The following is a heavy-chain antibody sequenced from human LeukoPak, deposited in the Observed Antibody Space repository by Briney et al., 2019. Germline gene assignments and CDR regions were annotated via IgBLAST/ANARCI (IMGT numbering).Heavy chain of an antibody. CDR2: IYYSGST. D-gene: IGHD3-9*01. CDR3: ARVYYDILTGYYLLDY. CDR1: GGSISSYY. Sequence: SETLSLTCTISGGSISSYYGSWIRQPPREGLEWIGYIYYSGSTNYNPSLKSRVTISVDTSTNQFAPKLSSVTAADTAVYYCARVYYDILTGYYLLDYWGQGTLVTVSS. V-gene: IGHV4-59*01. J-gene: IGHJ4*02.